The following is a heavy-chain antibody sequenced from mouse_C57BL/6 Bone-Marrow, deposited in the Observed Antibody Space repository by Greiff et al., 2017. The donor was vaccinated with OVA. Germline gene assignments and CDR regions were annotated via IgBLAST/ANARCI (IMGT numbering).Heavy chain of an antibody. J-gene: IGHJ3*01. Sequence: QVQLKQSGPGLVQPSQCLSITCTASGFSLTSYGVNWVRQSPGKGLEWLGVIWSGGSTDYNAAFMSRLSITKDNSKSQVFFKMNSLQADDTAIYCCAAPPWFAYWGQGTLVTVSA. CDR3: AAPPWFAY. V-gene: IGHV2-5*01. CDR2: IWSGGST. CDR1: GFSLTSYG.